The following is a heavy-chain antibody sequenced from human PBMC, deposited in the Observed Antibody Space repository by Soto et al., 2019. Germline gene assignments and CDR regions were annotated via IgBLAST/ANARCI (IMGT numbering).Heavy chain of an antibody. D-gene: IGHD3-9*01. V-gene: IGHV4-34*01. CDR3: AKAPQTGYYYSATFYFSVP. Sequence: TLPLTCAVYGGSFHGYYWSWIRQPAGKVLEWSGEINHSGNANYNPTFKSRVSISVDTSKNQMSLQLSSVSAAHTAVYYCAKAPQTGYYYSATFYFSVPWGEGTLVTVSS. CDR2: INHSGNA. CDR1: GGSFHGYY. J-gene: IGHJ5*02.